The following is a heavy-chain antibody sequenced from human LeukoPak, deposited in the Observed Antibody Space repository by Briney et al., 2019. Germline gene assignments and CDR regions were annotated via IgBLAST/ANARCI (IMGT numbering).Heavy chain of an antibody. V-gene: IGHV4-59*01. CDR3: ARVSWNWGTYYFDY. CDR2: IYYSGST. D-gene: IGHD1-7*01. J-gene: IGHJ4*02. Sequence: PSETLSLTCTVSGGSISSYYWSWIRQPPGKGLEWIGYIYYSGSTNYNPSLKSRVTISVDTSKNQFSLKLSSVTAADTAVYYCARVSWNWGTYYFDYWGQGPLVTVPS. CDR1: GGSISSYY.